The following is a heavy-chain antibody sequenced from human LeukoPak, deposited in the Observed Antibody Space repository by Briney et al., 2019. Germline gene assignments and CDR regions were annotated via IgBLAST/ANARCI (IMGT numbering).Heavy chain of an antibody. V-gene: IGHV5-51*01. CDR3: ARQVGHWLTH. CDR2: IYPGDSEV. Sequence: ESLKIFCKGSGYSFNTYWIGWVRRMPGKGLECMGIIYPGDSEVRYSPSFQGQVTILADKSISTAYLQWSSLKASDSAMYYCARQVGHWLTHWGQGALVTVSS. J-gene: IGHJ4*02. D-gene: IGHD6-19*01. CDR1: GYSFNTYW.